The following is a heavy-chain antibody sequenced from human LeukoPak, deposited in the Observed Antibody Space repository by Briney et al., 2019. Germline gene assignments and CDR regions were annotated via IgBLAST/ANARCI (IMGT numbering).Heavy chain of an antibody. V-gene: IGHV4-4*07. D-gene: IGHD6-19*01. CDR3: ARGASGWYGYYFDY. CDR2: IYTSGST. CDR1: GGSISTYY. J-gene: IGHJ4*02. Sequence: SEXXXXTCTASGGSISTYYWSWIRQPAGKGLEWIGRIYTSGSTNYNPSLTSRGTMSVDKSKNQFSLKLSSVTAADTAVYYCARGASGWYGYYFDYWGQGTLVTVSS.